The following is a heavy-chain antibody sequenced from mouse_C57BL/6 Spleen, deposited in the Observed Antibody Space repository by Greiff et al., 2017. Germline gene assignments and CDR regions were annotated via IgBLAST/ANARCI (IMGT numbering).Heavy chain of an antibody. J-gene: IGHJ4*01. CDR3: ARQENLFYYAMDY. Sequence: EVMLVESGGGLVQPGGSLKLSCAASGFTFSDYYMYWVRQTPEKRLEWVAYISNGGGSTYYPDTVKGRFTISRDNAKNTLYLQMSRLKSEDTAMYYCARQENLFYYAMDYWGQGTSVTVSS. CDR2: ISNGGGST. V-gene: IGHV5-12*01. CDR1: GFTFSDYY.